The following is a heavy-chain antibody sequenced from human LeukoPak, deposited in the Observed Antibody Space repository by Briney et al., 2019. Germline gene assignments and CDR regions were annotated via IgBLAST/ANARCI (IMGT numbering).Heavy chain of an antibody. CDR2: ISYDGSNK. CDR1: GFTFSSYG. V-gene: IGHV3-30*18. CDR3: AKRAVVVVAATLGYFDY. Sequence: GRSLRLSCAASGFTFSSYGMHWVRQAPGKGLEWVAVISYDGSNKYYADSVKGRFTISRDNSKNTLYLQMNSLRAEDTAVYYCAKRAVVVVAATLGYFDYWGQGTLVTVSS. D-gene: IGHD2-15*01. J-gene: IGHJ4*02.